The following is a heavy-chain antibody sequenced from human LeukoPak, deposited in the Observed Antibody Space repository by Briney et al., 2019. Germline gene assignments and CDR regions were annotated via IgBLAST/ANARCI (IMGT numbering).Heavy chain of an antibody. Sequence: SVKVSCKPSGGTFNSYAISWVRQAPGQGLEWMGRIIPIFGTANYAQKFQDRVTVTTDESTSTAYMELSSLRSEDTAVYYCARESVTYYYDGSGYQFDYWGQGTLVTVSS. J-gene: IGHJ4*02. CDR3: ARESVTYYYDGSGYQFDY. V-gene: IGHV1-69*05. CDR1: GGTFNSYA. D-gene: IGHD3-22*01. CDR2: IIPIFGTA.